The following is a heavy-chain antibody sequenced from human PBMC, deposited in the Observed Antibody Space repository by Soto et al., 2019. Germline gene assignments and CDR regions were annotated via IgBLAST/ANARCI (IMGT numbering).Heavy chain of an antibody. V-gene: IGHV5-10-1*01. D-gene: IGHD2-2*01. J-gene: IGHJ6*02. CDR2: IDPSDSYT. CDR1: GYSFTSYW. Sequence: GESLKISCNGSGYSFTSYWISWVRQMPGKGLEWMGRIDPSDSYTNYSPSFQGHVTISADKSISTAYLQWSSLKASDTAMYYCWRPPLVVVGGSGGQDPYGMDVWGQGTTVTVSS. CDR3: WRPPLVVVGGSGGQDPYGMDV.